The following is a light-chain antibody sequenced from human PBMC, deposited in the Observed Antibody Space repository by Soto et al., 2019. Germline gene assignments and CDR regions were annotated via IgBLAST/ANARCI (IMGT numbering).Light chain of an antibody. Sequence: QSVLTQPASVAGSPGQSITISCAGTSSDVGGYDFVSWYQHHPGRVPKLLIYEVSGRPSGVSYRFSGSKSGNTASLIISGLQAEDEAYYYCSSYGSSGTSVFGTGTKVTVL. V-gene: IGLV2-14*01. CDR2: EVS. CDR1: SSDVGGYDF. CDR3: SSYGSSGTSV. J-gene: IGLJ1*01.